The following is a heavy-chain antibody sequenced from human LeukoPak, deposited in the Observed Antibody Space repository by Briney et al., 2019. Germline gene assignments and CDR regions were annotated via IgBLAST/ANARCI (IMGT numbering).Heavy chain of an antibody. CDR3: ARDHAYAFDI. V-gene: IGHV3-30*02. J-gene: IGHJ3*02. CDR2: IRYDGSNK. CDR1: GFTFSSYG. D-gene: IGHD2-2*01. Sequence: QPGGSLRLSCAASGFTFSSYGMHWVRQAPGKGLEWVAFIRYDGSNKYYADSVKGRFTISRDNAKNSLFLQMNSLRAEDTAVYYCARDHAYAFDIWGQGTLVTVSS.